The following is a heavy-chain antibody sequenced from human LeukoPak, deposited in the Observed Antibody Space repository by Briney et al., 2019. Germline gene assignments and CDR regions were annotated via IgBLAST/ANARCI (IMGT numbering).Heavy chain of an antibody. CDR2: IYTSGST. J-gene: IGHJ6*03. V-gene: IGHV4-4*07. CDR1: GGSISSYY. D-gene: IGHD2-15*01. Sequence: SETLSLTCTVSGGSISSYYWSWIRQPAGKGLEWIGRIYTSGSTNYNPSLKSRVTMSVDTSKNQFSLKLSSVTAADTAVYYCARDTGSNPRILSDYYYMDVWGKGTTVTVSS. CDR3: ARDTGSNPRILSDYYYMDV.